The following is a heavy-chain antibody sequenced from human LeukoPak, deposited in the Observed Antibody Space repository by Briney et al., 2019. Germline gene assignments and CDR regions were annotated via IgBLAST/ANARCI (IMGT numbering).Heavy chain of an antibody. CDR1: GGSFSGYY. Sequence: SETLSLTCAVYGGSFSGYYWSWIRQPPGKGLEWIGYIYYSGSTNYNPSLKSRVTISVDTSKNQFSLKLSSVTAADTAVYYCARQFGTVGWFDPWGQGTLVTVSS. J-gene: IGHJ5*02. V-gene: IGHV4-59*08. CDR3: ARQFGTVGWFDP. D-gene: IGHD3-16*01. CDR2: IYYSGST.